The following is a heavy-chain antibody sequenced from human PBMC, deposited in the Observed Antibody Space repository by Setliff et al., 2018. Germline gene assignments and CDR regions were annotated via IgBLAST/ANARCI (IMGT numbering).Heavy chain of an antibody. CDR2: ISDTALGI. D-gene: IGHD6-13*01. Sequence: SLRLSCAASGFTFNTYAMSWVRQPPGKGLEWVSSISDTALGIYYADSVRGRFTISRDNSKKTLYLQMNSLRAEDTAVYYCVKDVVGYSSTWPKRDYIDYWGQGTLVTVSS. CDR1: GFTFNTYA. CDR3: VKDVVGYSSTWPKRDYIDY. J-gene: IGHJ4*02. V-gene: IGHV3-23*01.